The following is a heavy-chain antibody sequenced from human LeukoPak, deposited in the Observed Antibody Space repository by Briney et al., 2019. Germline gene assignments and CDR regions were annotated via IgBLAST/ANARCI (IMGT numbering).Heavy chain of an antibody. CDR1: GITFSSYA. CDR3: ATYSSLNRREFQF. D-gene: IGHD3-22*01. Sequence: GGSLRLSCAASGITFSSYAMNWVRQAPGKGLEWVSTINDSGDNTYYADSVRGRFTISRDNSKNSLYLQMNSLRAEDTAVYYCATYSSLNRREFQFWGQGTLLTVSS. CDR2: INDSGDNT. J-gene: IGHJ1*01. V-gene: IGHV3-23*01.